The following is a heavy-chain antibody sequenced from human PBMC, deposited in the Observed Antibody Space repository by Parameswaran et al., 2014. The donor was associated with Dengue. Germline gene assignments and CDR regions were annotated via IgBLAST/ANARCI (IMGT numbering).Heavy chain of an antibody. J-gene: IGHJ4*02. V-gene: IGHV3-21*01. Sequence: WIRQPPGKGLEWVSSISSSSSYIYYADSVKGRFTISRDNAKNSLYLQMNSLRAEDTAVYYCARDQEQWLDTMPGVFDYWGQGTLVTVSS. CDR2: ISSSSSYI. D-gene: IGHD6-19*01. CDR3: ARDQEQWLDTMPGVFDY.